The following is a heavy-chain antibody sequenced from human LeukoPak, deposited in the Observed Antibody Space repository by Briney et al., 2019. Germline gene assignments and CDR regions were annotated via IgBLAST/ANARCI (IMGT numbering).Heavy chain of an antibody. J-gene: IGHJ4*02. Sequence: SETLSLTCNVSKDSINNFYWTWIRQPAGRGLEWIGTVSTSDTPHYNPSLKSRVAISIDKSKNHFSLRLISVTAADTAVYFCAGDYSSLVMGHWGQGTPVTVSS. V-gene: IGHV4-4*07. D-gene: IGHD4-17*01. CDR1: KDSINNFY. CDR2: VSTSDTP. CDR3: AGDYSSLVMGH.